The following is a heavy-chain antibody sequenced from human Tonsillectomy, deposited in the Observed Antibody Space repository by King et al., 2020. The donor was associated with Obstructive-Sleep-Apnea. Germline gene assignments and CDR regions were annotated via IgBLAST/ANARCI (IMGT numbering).Heavy chain of an antibody. CDR3: ARDRGYETTGYYYDVFDM. CDR2: IRQDESQK. Sequence: QLVQSGGGLVQPGGSLRLSCAASGFTFGSYWMTWVRQAPGRGLEWVANIRQDESQKYYVDSVKGRFTISRDNAKNSLYLQMNSLRADDTAVYYCARDRGYETTGYYYDVFDMWGQGTMVTVSS. J-gene: IGHJ3*02. D-gene: IGHD3-22*01. CDR1: GFTFGSYW. V-gene: IGHV3-7*03.